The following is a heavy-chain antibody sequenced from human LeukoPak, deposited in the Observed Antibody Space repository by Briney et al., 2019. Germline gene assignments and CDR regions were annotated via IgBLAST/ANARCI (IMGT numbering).Heavy chain of an antibody. D-gene: IGHD3-10*02. J-gene: IGHJ6*02. Sequence: PGRSLRLSCAASGFTFSNYGMHWVRQAPGKGLEWVALISYDGSNKYYADSVRGRFTISRDNSKNTLYLQMNSLRVEDTAVYYCAKDLSSGSSIYGMDVWGQGTTVTVSS. CDR2: ISYDGSNK. CDR3: AKDLSSGSSIYGMDV. CDR1: GFTFSNYG. V-gene: IGHV3-30*18.